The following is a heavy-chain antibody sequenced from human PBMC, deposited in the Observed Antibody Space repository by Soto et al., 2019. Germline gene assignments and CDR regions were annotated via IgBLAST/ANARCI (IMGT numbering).Heavy chain of an antibody. Sequence: GGSLRLSCAVSGFTFSDYYMSWIRQAPGKGLEWVSYISSSGSTIYYADSVKGRFTISRDNAKNPLYLQMNSLRAENTAVYYCARTNMGYRMDYYYMDVWGKGTTVTVSS. CDR2: ISSSGSTI. J-gene: IGHJ6*03. V-gene: IGHV3-11*01. D-gene: IGHD4-4*01. CDR1: GFTFSDYY. CDR3: ARTNMGYRMDYYYMDV.